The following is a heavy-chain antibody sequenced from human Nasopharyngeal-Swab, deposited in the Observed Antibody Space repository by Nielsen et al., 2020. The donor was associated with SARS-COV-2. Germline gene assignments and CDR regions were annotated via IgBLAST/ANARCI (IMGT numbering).Heavy chain of an antibody. D-gene: IGHD6-19*01. CDR1: GFTFGDYA. CDR3: MSEAVAGTGDAFDI. J-gene: IGHJ3*02. CDR2: IRRKASGGTT. V-gene: IGHV3-49*04. Sequence: GESLKISCTASGFTFGDYATSWVRQAPGKGLEWVGFIRRKASGGTTEYAASVKGRFTISRDDSKSIAYLQMNSLKTEDTAVYYCMSEAVAGTGDAFDIWGQGTMVTVSS.